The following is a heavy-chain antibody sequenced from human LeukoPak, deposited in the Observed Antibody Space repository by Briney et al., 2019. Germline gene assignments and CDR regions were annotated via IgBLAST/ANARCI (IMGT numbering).Heavy chain of an antibody. CDR3: ARDSAGSAAGLFYYYGMDV. J-gene: IGHJ6*02. Sequence: ASVKVSCTASGYTFTSYGISWVRQAPGQGREWMGWISAYNGNTNYAQKLQGRVTMTTDTSTSTAYMELRSLRSDDTAVYYCARDSAGSAAGLFYYYGMDVWGQGTTVTVSS. CDR1: GYTFTSYG. V-gene: IGHV1-18*01. CDR2: ISAYNGNT. D-gene: IGHD6-13*01.